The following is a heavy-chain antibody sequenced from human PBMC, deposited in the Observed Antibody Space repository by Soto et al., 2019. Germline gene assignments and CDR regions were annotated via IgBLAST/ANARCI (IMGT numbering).Heavy chain of an antibody. CDR1: GDSVSSNSAA. V-gene: IGHV6-1*01. J-gene: IGHJ6*02. Sequence: SQTLSLTCVISGDSVSSNSAAWNWIRQSPSRGLEWLGRTYYRSKWYNDYAVSVKSRITINPDTSKNQFSLQLNSVTPEDTAVYYCARDSITFGGVIVTHYYYGMDVWGQGTTVTVSS. CDR2: TYYRSKWYN. CDR3: ARDSITFGGVIVTHYYYGMDV. D-gene: IGHD3-16*02.